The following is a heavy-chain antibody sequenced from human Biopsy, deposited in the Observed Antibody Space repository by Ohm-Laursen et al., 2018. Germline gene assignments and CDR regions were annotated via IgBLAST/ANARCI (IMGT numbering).Heavy chain of an antibody. V-gene: IGHV4-39*07. J-gene: IGHJ4*02. CDR1: GGPNNNNNYY. CDR3: AWDCAVNVIRGLHY. D-gene: IGHD3-10*01. CDR2: ILYRGST. Sequence: SLSLTCAVSGGPNNNNNYYRGSIRKPPGRGLGRIGSILYRGSTHFKPSLKSRVNISVDTSENQFSMKLSSVTAEDTSVYYCAWDCAVNVIRGLHYWGQGALVTVSS.